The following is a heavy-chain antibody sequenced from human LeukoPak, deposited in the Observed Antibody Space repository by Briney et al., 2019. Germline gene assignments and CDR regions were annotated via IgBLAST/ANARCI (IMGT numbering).Heavy chain of an antibody. CDR2: IKQDGSGK. CDR1: GFTFSGYW. D-gene: IGHD1-26*01. J-gene: IGHJ4*02. V-gene: IGHV3-7*01. CDR3: ARVDRGSYNY. Sequence: GGSLRLSCAASGFTFSGYWMSWVRQAPGKGLEWVANIKQDGSGKYYVDSVKGRFTISRDNAKNSLYLQMNSLRAEDTAVYYCARVDRGSYNYWGQGTLVTVSS.